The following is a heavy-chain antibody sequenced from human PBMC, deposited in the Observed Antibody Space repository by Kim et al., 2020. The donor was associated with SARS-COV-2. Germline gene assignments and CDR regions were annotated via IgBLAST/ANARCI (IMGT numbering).Heavy chain of an antibody. D-gene: IGHD6-13*01. CDR2: IGTAGDT. Sequence: GGSLRLSCAASGFTFSSYDMHWVRQAPGKGLEWVSAIGTAGDTYYPGSVKGRFTISRENAKNSLYLQMNSLRAGDTAVFYCARAKGIAAAPRDDVFDFWG. CDR3: ARAKGIAAAPRDDVFDF. CDR1: GFTFSSYD. J-gene: IGHJ3*01. V-gene: IGHV3-13*01.